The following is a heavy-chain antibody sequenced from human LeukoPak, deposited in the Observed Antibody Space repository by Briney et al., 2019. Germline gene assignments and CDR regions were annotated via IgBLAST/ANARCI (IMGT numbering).Heavy chain of an antibody. J-gene: IGHJ4*02. CDR3: ARDQEAFDY. CDR1: GYTFTSYY. CDR2: INPSGGST. V-gene: IGHV1-46*01. Sequence: ASVKVSCKASGYTFTSYYMHWVRQAPGQGLEWMGIINPSGGSTSYAQKFQGRVTVTRDTFTSTVHMELSGLRSEDTAVYYCARDQEAFDYWGQGTLVTVSS.